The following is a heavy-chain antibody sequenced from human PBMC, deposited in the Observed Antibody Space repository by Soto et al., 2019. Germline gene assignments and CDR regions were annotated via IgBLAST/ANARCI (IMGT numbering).Heavy chain of an antibody. J-gene: IGHJ6*02. CDR1: GGSISSSSYY. Sequence: PSETLSLTCTVSGGSISSSSYYWGWIRQPPGKGLEWIGSIYYSGSTYYNPSLKSRVTISVDTSKNQFSLKPSSVTAADTAVYYCARHNRPKGYYYGMDVWGQGTTVTVSS. CDR3: ARHNRPKGYYYGMDV. V-gene: IGHV4-39*01. CDR2: IYYSGST.